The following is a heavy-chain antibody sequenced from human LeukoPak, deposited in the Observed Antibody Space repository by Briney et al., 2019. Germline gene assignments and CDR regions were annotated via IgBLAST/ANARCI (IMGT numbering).Heavy chain of an antibody. J-gene: IGHJ6*02. CDR1: GFTFSSYS. D-gene: IGHD3-10*01. V-gene: IGHV3-21*01. CDR3: AVSRGYYYGMDV. CDR2: IGSSSSYI. Sequence: GGSLRLSCAASGFTFSSYSMNWVRQAPGKGLEWVSSIGSSSSYIYYADSVKGRFTISRDNAKNSLYLQMNSLRAEDTAVYYCAVSRGYYYGMDVWGQGTTVTVSS.